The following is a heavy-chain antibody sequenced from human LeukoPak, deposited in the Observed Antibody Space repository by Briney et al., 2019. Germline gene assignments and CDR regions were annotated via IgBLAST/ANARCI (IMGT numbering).Heavy chain of an antibody. CDR1: GDSISSYY. V-gene: IGHV4-59*01. CDR3: ARSGGSAPYSVISLDY. D-gene: IGHD2-15*01. Sequence: SETLSLTCTVSGDSISSYYWTWIRQPPGKGLEWIGYFYYSGSTNYNPSLKSRVTLSGEPSKNQFYLKLGSVTAADTAVYYCARSGGSAPYSVISLDYWGQGMLVIVSS. J-gene: IGHJ4*02. CDR2: FYYSGST.